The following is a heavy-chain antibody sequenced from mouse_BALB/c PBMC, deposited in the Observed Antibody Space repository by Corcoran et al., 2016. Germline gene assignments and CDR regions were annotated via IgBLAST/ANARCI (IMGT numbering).Heavy chain of an antibody. V-gene: IGHV14-3*02. CDR1: DFNIKDTY. D-gene: IGHD4-1*01. CDR2: IDPANGNT. Sequence: EVQLQQSGAELVKPGAADKLSCTASDFNIKDTYMHWVKQRPEQGLEWIGRIDPANGNTKYDPKFQGKATITADTSSNTAYLQLSSLTSEDTAVYYCANWDWYFDVWGAGTTVTVSS. CDR3: ANWDWYFDV. J-gene: IGHJ1*01.